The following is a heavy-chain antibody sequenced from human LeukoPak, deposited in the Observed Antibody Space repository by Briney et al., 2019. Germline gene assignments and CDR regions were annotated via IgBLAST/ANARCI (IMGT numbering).Heavy chain of an antibody. J-gene: IGHJ6*02. CDR3: ARDRWFGELSGMDV. V-gene: IGHV4-59*01. D-gene: IGHD3-10*01. CDR2: IYYSGST. Sequence: SETLSLTCTVSGGSISSYYWSWIRRPPGKGLEWIGYIYYSGSTNYNPSLTSRVTISVDTSKNHFSLKLSSVTAADTAVYYCARDRWFGELSGMDVWGQGTTVTVSS. CDR1: GGSISSYY.